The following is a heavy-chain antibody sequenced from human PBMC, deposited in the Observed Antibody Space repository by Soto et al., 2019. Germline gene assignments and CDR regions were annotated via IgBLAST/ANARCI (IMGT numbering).Heavy chain of an antibody. J-gene: IGHJ5*02. V-gene: IGHV1-3*01. CDR1: GYTFTSYA. Sequence: ASVKVSCKASGYTFTSYAMHWVRQAPGQRLEWMGWINAGNGNTKYSQKFQGRVTITRDTSASTAYMELSSLRSEDTAVYYCARDVGDRGIVYWFDPWGQGTLVTVSS. CDR3: ARDVGDRGIVYWFDP. D-gene: IGHD3-16*02. CDR2: INAGNGNT.